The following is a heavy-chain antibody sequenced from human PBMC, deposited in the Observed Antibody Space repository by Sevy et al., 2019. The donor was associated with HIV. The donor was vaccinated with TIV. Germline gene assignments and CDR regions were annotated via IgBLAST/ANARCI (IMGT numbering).Heavy chain of an antibody. J-gene: IGHJ5*02. CDR2: ISSSGSSI. CDR3: TRNGGAFDNGFDP. Sequence: GESLKISCTDSGFTFSSYDMNWVRQAPGKGLEWVSKISSSGSSIYYADSVKGRFTISRDNAKNSLNLQMNSLRAEDTAVYYCTRNGGAFDNGFDPWGQGTLVTVSS. D-gene: IGHD2-8*01. CDR1: GFTFSSYD. V-gene: IGHV3-48*03.